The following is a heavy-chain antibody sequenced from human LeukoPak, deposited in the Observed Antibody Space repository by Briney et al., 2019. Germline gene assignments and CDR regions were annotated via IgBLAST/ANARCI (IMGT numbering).Heavy chain of an antibody. J-gene: IGHJ4*02. V-gene: IGHV4-34*01. CDR3: ARGGWNKFDY. D-gene: IGHD1-1*01. CDR1: GGSFSGYY. Sequence: KPSETLSLTCAVYGGSFSGYYWSWIRQPPGKGLEWIGEIHHSGSTKYNPSLKSQVTISVHTSKNQFSLKLSSVTAADTAVYYCARGGWNKFDYWGQGTLVTVSS. CDR2: IHHSGST.